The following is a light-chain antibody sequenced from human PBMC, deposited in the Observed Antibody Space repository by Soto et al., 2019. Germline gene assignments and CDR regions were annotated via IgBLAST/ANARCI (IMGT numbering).Light chain of an antibody. CDR2: DAS. J-gene: IGKJ2*01. CDR3: QQRSNWPSYT. Sequence: DIQMTQSPSSLSASVGDRVTITCQASRDITNFLNWYQQEPGKAPRLLIYDASNLATGVPSRFSGSGSATDFALTISSLEPEDFAVYYCQQRSNWPSYTFGQGTKLEIK. CDR1: RDITNF. V-gene: IGKV1-33*01.